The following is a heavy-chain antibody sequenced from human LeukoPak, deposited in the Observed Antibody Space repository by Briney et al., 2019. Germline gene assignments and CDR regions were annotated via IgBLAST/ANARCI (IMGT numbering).Heavy chain of an antibody. D-gene: IGHD3-3*02. CDR3: ARVGDHFHWNLDL. Sequence: QPGGSLRLSCAASGFTASTYYMNWVRQAPGKGLEWVSIIYSGGTTYYADSVKGRFTISRDTSKSTLSLQMNSLRAEDTAVYFCARVGDHFHWNLDLWGSGTLVTVSS. CDR1: GFTASTYY. CDR2: IYSGGTT. J-gene: IGHJ2*01. V-gene: IGHV3-53*01.